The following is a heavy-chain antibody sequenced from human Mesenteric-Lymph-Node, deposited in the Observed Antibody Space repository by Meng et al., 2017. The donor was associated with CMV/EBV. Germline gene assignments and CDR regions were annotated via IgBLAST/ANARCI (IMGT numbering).Heavy chain of an antibody. V-gene: IGHV1-69*05. CDR2: IIPIFGTA. Sequence: GGTFSSYAISWVRQAPGQGLEWMGGIIPIFGTANYAQKFQGRVTITTDESTSTAYMELSSLRSEDTAVYYCATLPRYDFWSGSYDYWGQGTLVTVSS. J-gene: IGHJ4*02. D-gene: IGHD3-3*01. CDR3: ATLPRYDFWSGSYDY. CDR1: GGTFSSYA.